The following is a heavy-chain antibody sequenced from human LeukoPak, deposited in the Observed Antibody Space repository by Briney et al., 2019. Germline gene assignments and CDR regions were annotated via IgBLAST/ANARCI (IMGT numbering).Heavy chain of an antibody. V-gene: IGHV3-11*01. CDR1: GFTFSDYY. CDR3: ARGGYYGYYYYYYMDV. Sequence: PGGSPRLSCAASGFTFSDYYMSWIRQAPGKGLEWVSYISSSGSTIYYADSVKGRFTISRDNAKNSLYLQMNSLRAEDTAVYYCARGGYYGYYYYYYMDVWGKGTTVTISS. CDR2: ISSSGSTI. D-gene: IGHD3-3*01. J-gene: IGHJ6*03.